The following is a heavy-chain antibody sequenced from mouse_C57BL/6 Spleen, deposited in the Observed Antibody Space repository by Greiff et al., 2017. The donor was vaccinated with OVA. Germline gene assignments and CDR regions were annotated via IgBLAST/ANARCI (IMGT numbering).Heavy chain of an antibody. D-gene: IGHD2-3*01. CDR3: ARARDGYYSHCFDC. J-gene: IGHJ2*01. CDR2: IDPSDSET. V-gene: IGHV1-52*01. CDR1: GYTFTSYW. Sequence: QVQLQQPGAELVRPGSSVKLSCKASGYTFTSYWMHWVKQRPIQGLEWIGNIDPSDSETPYNQKFKDKATLTVDKSSSTAYMQLSILSSEDSALYDCARARDGYYSHCFDCWGQGTTLTVSS.